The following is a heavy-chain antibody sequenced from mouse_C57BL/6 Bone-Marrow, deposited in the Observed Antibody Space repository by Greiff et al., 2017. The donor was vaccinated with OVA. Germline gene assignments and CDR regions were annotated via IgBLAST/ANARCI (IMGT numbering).Heavy chain of an antibody. V-gene: IGHV1-5*01. CDR2: IYPGNSDT. J-gene: IGHJ2*01. Sequence: VQLKQSGTVLARPGASVKMSCKPSGYTFTSYWMHWVKQRPGQGLEWIGAIYPGNSDTSYNQKFKGKAKLTAVTSASTAYMELSSLTNEDSAVYYCTPQHIYDGYRYFDYWGQGTTLTVSS. D-gene: IGHD2-3*01. CDR3: TPQHIYDGYRYFDY. CDR1: GYTFTSYW.